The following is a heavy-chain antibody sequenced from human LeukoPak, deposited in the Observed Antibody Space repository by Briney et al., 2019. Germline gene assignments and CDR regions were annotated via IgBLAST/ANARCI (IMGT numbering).Heavy chain of an antibody. V-gene: IGHV7-4-1*02. CDR2: INTNTGNP. J-gene: IGHJ5*02. CDR3: ARDPTNLLWFGDKYWFDP. D-gene: IGHD3-10*01. CDR1: GYTFTSYA. Sequence: ASVKVSCKASGYTFTSYAMNWVRQAPGQGLEWMGWINTNTGNPTYAQGFTGRFVFSLDTSVSTAYLQISSLKAEDTAVYYCARDPTNLLWFGDKYWFDPWGQGTLVTVSS.